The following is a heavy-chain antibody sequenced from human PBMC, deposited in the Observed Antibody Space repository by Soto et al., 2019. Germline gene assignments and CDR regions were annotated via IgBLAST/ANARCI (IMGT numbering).Heavy chain of an antibody. J-gene: IGHJ6*02. CDR1: GDTFSSYA. CDR3: ARESGGYYYDSSGYYYYYGMDV. CDR2: IIPIFGTA. Sequence: GASVKVSCKASGDTFSSYAISWGRQAPGQGLEWMGGIIPIFGTANYAQKFQGRVTITADESTSTAYMELSSLRSEDTAVYYCARESGGYYYDSSGYYYYYGMDVWGQGTTVTVSS. D-gene: IGHD3-22*01. V-gene: IGHV1-69*13.